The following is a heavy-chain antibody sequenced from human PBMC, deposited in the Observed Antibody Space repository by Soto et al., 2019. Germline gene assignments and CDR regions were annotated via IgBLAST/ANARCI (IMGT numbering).Heavy chain of an antibody. CDR2: IIPIFGTA. CDR1: GGTFSSYA. J-gene: IGHJ6*02. CDR3: ARTLDIVVVPAAIRYYYYGMDV. D-gene: IGHD2-2*02. Sequence: QVQLVQSGAEVKKPGSSVKVSCKASGGTFSSYAISWVRQAPGQGLEWMGGIIPIFGTANYAQKSQGRVTITADKSTSTAYMELSSLRSEDTAVYYCARTLDIVVVPAAIRYYYYGMDVWGQGTTVTVSS. V-gene: IGHV1-69*06.